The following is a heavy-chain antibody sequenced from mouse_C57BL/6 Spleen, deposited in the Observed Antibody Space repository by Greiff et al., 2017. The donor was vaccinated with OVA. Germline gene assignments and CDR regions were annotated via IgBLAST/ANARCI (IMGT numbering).Heavy chain of an antibody. J-gene: IGHJ4*01. CDR2: IWGDGST. D-gene: IGHD1-1*01. Sequence: VKLVESGPGLVAPSQSLSITCTVSGFSLTSYGVSWVRQPPGKGLEWLGVIWGDGSTNYHSALISRLSISKDNSKSQVFLKLNSLQTADTATYYCASGALRPFMDYWGQGTSVTVSS. CDR3: ASGALRPFMDY. CDR1: GFSLTSYG. V-gene: IGHV2-3*01.